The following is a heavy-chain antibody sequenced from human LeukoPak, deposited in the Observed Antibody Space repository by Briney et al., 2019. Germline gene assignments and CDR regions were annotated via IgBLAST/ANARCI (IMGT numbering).Heavy chain of an antibody. CDR1: GGSISSYY. CDR3: AREGGIAVAVNNWFDP. J-gene: IGHJ5*02. V-gene: IGHV4-59*12. D-gene: IGHD6-19*01. Sequence: SETLSLTCTVSGGSISSYYWSWIRQPPGKGLEWIGYIYYSGSTNYNPSLKSRVTISVDTSKNQFSLKLSSVTAADTAVYYCAREGGIAVAVNNWFDPWGQGTLVTVSS. CDR2: IYYSGST.